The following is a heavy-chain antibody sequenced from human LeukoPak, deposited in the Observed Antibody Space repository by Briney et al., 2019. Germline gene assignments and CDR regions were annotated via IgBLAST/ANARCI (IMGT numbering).Heavy chain of an antibody. J-gene: IGHJ3*01. D-gene: IGHD4-17*01. CDR1: GGSISSSTYY. CDR2: IYYSGST. CDR3: ARTYGDYDDAFDV. Sequence: SETLSLTCTVSGGSISSSTYYWGWIRQPPGKGLEWIGRIYYSGSTYNNPSLKSRVTIFVDTSKNQFSLKLSSVTTTDTAVDYCARTYGDYDDAFDVWGQGTMVTVSS. V-gene: IGHV4-39*01.